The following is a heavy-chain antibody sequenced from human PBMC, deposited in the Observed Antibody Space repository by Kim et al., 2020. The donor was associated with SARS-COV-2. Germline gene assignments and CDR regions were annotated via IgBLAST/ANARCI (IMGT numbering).Heavy chain of an antibody. CDR1: GGAISSYY. CDR3: ARHDNWNYPFDI. D-gene: IGHD1-7*01. Sequence: SETLSLTCTVSGGAISSYYWSWIRQPPGKGLEWIGYIYYSGSTNYNPSLKSRVTISVDTSKNQFSLKLSSVTAADTAVYYCARHDNWNYPFDIWGQGTMVTVSS. CDR2: IYYSGST. V-gene: IGHV4-59*01. J-gene: IGHJ3*02.